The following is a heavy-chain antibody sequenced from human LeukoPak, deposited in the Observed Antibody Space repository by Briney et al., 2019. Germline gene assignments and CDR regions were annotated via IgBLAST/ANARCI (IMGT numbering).Heavy chain of an antibody. D-gene: IGHD6-6*01. V-gene: IGHV4-61*05. Sequence: PSETLSLTCTVSGGSISSSSYYWTWIRQPPGKGLEWIGYIYNSESTNYNPSLKSRVTISVDTSNNQFSLKLSSVTAADTAVYYCARHTSSSSGLGYYYYYMDVWGKGTTVTVSS. CDR3: ARHTSSSSGLGYYYYYMDV. CDR2: IYNSEST. CDR1: GGSISSSSYY. J-gene: IGHJ6*03.